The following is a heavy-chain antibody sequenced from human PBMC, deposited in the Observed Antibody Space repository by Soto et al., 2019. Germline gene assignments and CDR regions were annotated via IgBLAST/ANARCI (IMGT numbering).Heavy chain of an antibody. J-gene: IGHJ4*02. CDR1: GFTFSSYG. CDR2: ISYDGSNK. CDR3: AKGEEYYDILTGYYDY. D-gene: IGHD3-9*01. V-gene: IGHV3-30*18. Sequence: GGSLRLSCAAYGFTFSSYGMHWVRQAPGKGLEWVAVISYDGSNKYYADSVKGRFTISRDNSKNTLYLQMNSLRAEDTAVYYCAKGEEYYDILTGYYDYWGQGTLVTVSS.